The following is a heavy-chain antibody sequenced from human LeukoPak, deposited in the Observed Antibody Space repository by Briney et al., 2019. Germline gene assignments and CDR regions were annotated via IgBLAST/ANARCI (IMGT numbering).Heavy chain of an antibody. Sequence: PGGSLRLSCAASGFTFSSYWMSWVRQAPGKGLEWVANINQDGSEKYYVDSVKGRFTISRDNAKNSLYLQMNSLTVEDTAVYYCAREGAAAENYMDVWGKGTTVTVSS. D-gene: IGHD6-13*01. CDR3: AREGAAAENYMDV. J-gene: IGHJ6*03. CDR2: INQDGSEK. CDR1: GFTFSSYW. V-gene: IGHV3-7*01.